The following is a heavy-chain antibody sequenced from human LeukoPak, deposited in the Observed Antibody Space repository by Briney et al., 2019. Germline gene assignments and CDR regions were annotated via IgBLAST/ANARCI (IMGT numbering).Heavy chain of an antibody. CDR2: INPNRGGT. CDR3: AREVLLSSSPTDY. V-gene: IGHV1-2*02. Sequence: ASVKVSCKASGFTFTAYYMHWVRQAPGQRLEWMGWINPNRGGTNYAQKFQGRVTMTRDTSISTAYMELSRLRSDDTAVYYCAREVLLSSSPTDYWGQGTLVTVSS. J-gene: IGHJ4*02. CDR1: GFTFTAYY. D-gene: IGHD6-13*01.